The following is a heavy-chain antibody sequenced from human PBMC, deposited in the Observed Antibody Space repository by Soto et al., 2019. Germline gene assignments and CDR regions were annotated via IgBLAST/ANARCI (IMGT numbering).Heavy chain of an antibody. J-gene: IGHJ4*02. Sequence: QVQLVQSGAEVKKPGASVKVSCKASGYTFTSYDINWVRQATGQGLEWMGWMNPNSGNTGYAHKLQGRVAMTSNTSMSPAHMALSSLGSEDAAVYYGAGGGSGWYYFVYWGQGTPGTVSS. CDR2: MNPNSGNT. CDR1: GYTFTSYD. CDR3: AGGGSGWYYFVY. D-gene: IGHD6-19*01. V-gene: IGHV1-8*01.